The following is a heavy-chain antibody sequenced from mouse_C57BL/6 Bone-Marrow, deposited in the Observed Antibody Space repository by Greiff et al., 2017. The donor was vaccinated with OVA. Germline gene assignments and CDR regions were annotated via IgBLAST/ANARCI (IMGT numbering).Heavy chain of an antibody. D-gene: IGHD1-3*01. J-gene: IGHJ3*01. V-gene: IGHV1-81*01. CDR2: IYPRSGNT. CDR3: ARLSSGWGGAY. CDR1: GYTFTSYG. Sequence: QVQLQQSGAELARPGASVKLSCKASGYTFTSYGISWVKQRTGQGLEWIGEIYPRSGNTYYNEKFKGKATMTADQSSCTAYMVLRSLASEDAAVYFCARLSSGWGGAYWGQGTLGTVSA.